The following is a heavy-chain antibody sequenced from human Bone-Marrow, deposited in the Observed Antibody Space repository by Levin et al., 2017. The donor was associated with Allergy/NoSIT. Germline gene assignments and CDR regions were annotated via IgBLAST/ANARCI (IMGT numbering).Heavy chain of an antibody. CDR1: GGTFSTYT. Sequence: ASVKVSCKASGGTFSTYTISWVRQAPGQGLEWMGRILPVLGLPSYAQKFQGRVTITADRSTTTAHMELTSLTSDDTAVYFCARAVDTGKDYFDSWGQGTLVTVSS. V-gene: IGHV1-69*02. D-gene: IGHD5-18*01. CDR3: ARAVDTGKDYFDS. CDR2: ILPVLGLP. J-gene: IGHJ4*02.